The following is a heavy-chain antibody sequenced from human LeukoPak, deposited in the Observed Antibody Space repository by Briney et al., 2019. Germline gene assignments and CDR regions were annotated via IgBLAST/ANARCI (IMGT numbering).Heavy chain of an antibody. CDR3: ARDRGYSCGY. J-gene: IGHJ4*02. D-gene: IGHD5-18*01. V-gene: IGHV3-23*01. CDR1: GFTFSSYA. CDR2: ISGSGDST. Sequence: GGSLRLSCAASGFTFSSYAMNWVRQAPGKGLEWVSTISGSGDSTYYADSVKGRFTISRDNSKNTLYLQMDSLRAEDTAVYYCARDRGYSCGYWGQGTLVTVSS.